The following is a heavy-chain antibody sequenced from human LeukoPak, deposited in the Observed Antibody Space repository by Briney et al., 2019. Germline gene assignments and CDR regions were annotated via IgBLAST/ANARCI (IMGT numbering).Heavy chain of an antibody. Sequence: SETLSLTCTVSGYSISSGYYWGWIRQPPGKGLEWIGSIYHSGSTYYNPSLKSRVTISVDTSKKQFSLKLSSVTAAETAVYYCARGGLLALFDYWGQGTLVTVSS. V-gene: IGHV4-38-2*02. CDR2: IYHSGST. CDR3: ARGGLLALFDY. D-gene: IGHD3-10*01. J-gene: IGHJ4*02. CDR1: GYSISSGYY.